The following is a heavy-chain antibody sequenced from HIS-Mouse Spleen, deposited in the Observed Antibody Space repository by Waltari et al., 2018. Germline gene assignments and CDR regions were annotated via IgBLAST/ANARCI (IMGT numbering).Heavy chain of an antibody. V-gene: IGHV1-2*02. CDR1: GYTLTGYY. CDR3: AREWFGELFWWFDP. D-gene: IGHD3-10*01. CDR2: INPNSGGT. Sequence: QLQLVQSGAEGKKPGASVKVSFKASGYTLTGYYMHLVRQAPGQGLEWMGGINPNSGGTNYAQKFQGRVTMTRDTSISTAYMELSRLRSDDTAVYYCAREWFGELFWWFDPWGQGTLVTVSS. J-gene: IGHJ5*02.